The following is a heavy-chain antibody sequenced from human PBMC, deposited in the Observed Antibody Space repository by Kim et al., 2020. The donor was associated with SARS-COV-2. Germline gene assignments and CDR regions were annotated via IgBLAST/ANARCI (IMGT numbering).Heavy chain of an antibody. Sequence: DYAVSVKSRISIKPDTSTNQFSLQLNSVTPEDTAVYYCARATAGRYDYWGQGTLVTVSS. V-gene: IGHV6-1*01. D-gene: IGHD6-13*01. CDR3: ARATAGRYDY. J-gene: IGHJ4*02.